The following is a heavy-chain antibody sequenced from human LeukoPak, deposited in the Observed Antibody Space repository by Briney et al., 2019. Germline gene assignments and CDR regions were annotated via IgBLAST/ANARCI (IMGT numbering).Heavy chain of an antibody. CDR2: ISSGGGII. D-gene: IGHD3-22*01. J-gene: IGHJ3*01. CDR1: GFTFSSYE. Sequence: PGGSLRLSCTASGFTFSSYEMNWVRQAPGKGLEWISYISSGGGIIYYADSVMGRFAISRDDAENSLYLQMSSLRAEDTAIYYCAREFTSDSSGFDAFHVWGRGTVVTVSS. CDR3: AREFTSDSSGFDAFHV. V-gene: IGHV3-48*03.